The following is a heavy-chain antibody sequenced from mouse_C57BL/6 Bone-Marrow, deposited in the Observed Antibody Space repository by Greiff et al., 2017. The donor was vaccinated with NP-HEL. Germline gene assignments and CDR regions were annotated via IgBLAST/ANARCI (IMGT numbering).Heavy chain of an antibody. Sequence: EVQLQQSGPVLVKPGASVKMSCKASGYTFTDYYMNWVKQSHGKSLEWIGIINPYNGGPSYTQKFKGKATLTVDKSSSTAYMELNSRTSEDSAVYYCARREGYDLGFAYWGQGTLVTVSA. D-gene: IGHD2-2*01. J-gene: IGHJ3*01. CDR3: ARREGYDLGFAY. V-gene: IGHV1-19*01. CDR1: GYTFTDYY. CDR2: INPYNGGP.